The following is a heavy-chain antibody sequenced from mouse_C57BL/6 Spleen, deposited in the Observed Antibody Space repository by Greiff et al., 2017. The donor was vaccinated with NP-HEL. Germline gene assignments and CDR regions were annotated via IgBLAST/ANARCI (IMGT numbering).Heavy chain of an antibody. D-gene: IGHD1-1*01. CDR2: IDPETGGT. CDR1: GYTFTDYE. CDR3: TNFYYYGLAY. V-gene: IGHV1-15*01. Sequence: QVQLQQSGAELVRPGASVTLSCKASGYTFTDYEMHWVKQTPVHGLEWIGAIDPETGGTAYNQKFKGKAILTADKSSSTAYMELRSLTSEDSAVYYCTNFYYYGLAYWGQGTLVTVSA. J-gene: IGHJ3*01.